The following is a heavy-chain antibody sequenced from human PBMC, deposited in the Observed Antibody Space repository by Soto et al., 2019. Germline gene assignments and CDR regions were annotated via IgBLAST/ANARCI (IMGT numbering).Heavy chain of an antibody. CDR1: GFTFSSFW. J-gene: IGHJ4*02. V-gene: IGHV3-74*01. CDR2: INSDGSST. Sequence: PGGSLRLSCAASGFTFSSFWMYWVRQAPGKGLVWVSRINSDGSSTSYADSVKGRFTFSRDNAKNTLSLQMNSLRAEDTAVYYCARGPSSGWYYFDYWGQGMLVTVSS. CDR3: ARGPSSGWYYFDY. D-gene: IGHD6-19*01.